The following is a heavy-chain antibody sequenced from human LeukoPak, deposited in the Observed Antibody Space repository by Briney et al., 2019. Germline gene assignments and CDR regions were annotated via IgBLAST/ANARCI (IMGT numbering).Heavy chain of an antibody. J-gene: IGHJ4*02. D-gene: IGHD1-26*01. CDR1: GFTFSTYW. V-gene: IGHV3-74*01. CDR3: ARVPRGSYHFDY. CDR2: INMDGTTI. Sequence: GGSLRLSCAASGFTFSTYWMHWVRQSPGKGLVWVSRINMDGTTISYAGSVEGRFHISRDNAKNTLYLQMNSLRVEDTAVYYCARVPRGSYHFDYWGQGALVTVSS.